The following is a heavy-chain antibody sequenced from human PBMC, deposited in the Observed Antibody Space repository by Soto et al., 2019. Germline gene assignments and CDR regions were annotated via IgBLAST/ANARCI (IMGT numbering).Heavy chain of an antibody. J-gene: IGHJ4*02. CDR2: IYYSGST. V-gene: IGHV4-39*01. CDR3: ARQGYGNSRGFVDY. CDR1: SGSISSSRYY. Sequence: PSETLSLTCTVSSGSISSSRYYWGWIRQPPGKGLEWIGSIYYSGSTYYNPSLKSQVTISVDTSKNQFSLKLSSVAAADTAVYYCARQGYGNSRGFVDYWGQGTLVTVSS. D-gene: IGHD6-13*01.